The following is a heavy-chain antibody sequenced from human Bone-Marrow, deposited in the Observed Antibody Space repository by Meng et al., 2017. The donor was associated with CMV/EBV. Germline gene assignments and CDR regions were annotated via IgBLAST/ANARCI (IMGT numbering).Heavy chain of an antibody. CDR3: AGADGGSLSWYYGMDV. Sequence: GESLKISCVGSGFTFGSNWMSWVRQSPGKGLEWVSVIYSGGSTYYADSVKGRFTISRDNSKNTLYLQMNSLRAEDTAVYYCAGADGGSLSWYYGMDVWGQGTTVTVSS. D-gene: IGHD3-16*01. CDR1: GFTFGSNW. CDR2: IYSGGST. J-gene: IGHJ6*02. V-gene: IGHV3-53*01.